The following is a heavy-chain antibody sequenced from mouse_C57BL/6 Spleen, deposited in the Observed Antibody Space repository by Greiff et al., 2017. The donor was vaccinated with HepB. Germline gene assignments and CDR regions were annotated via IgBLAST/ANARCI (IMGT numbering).Heavy chain of an antibody. J-gene: IGHJ2*01. Sequence: QVQLQQSGPELVKPGASVKLSCKASGYTFTSYDINWVKQRPGQGLEWIGWIYPRDSSTKYNEKFKGKATLTVDTSSSTAYMELHSLTSEDSAVYFCARTGRVTTFFDYWGQGTTLTVSS. CDR2: IYPRDSST. V-gene: IGHV1-85*01. D-gene: IGHD2-2*01. CDR3: ARTGRVTTFFDY. CDR1: GYTFTSYD.